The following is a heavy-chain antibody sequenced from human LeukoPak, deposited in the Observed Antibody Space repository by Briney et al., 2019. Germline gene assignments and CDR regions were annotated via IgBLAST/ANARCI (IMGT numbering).Heavy chain of an antibody. Sequence: GGSLRLSCAASGFTFSSYWMHWVRQAPGKGLVWVSAISGNGGSTYYADSVKGRFTISRDNSKNTLYLQMNSLRADDTAMYYCASGLRDFYYYMDVWGKGTTVTVSS. CDR3: ASGLRDFYYYMDV. CDR1: GFTFSSYW. CDR2: ISGNGGST. V-gene: IGHV3-23*01. D-gene: IGHD4-17*01. J-gene: IGHJ6*03.